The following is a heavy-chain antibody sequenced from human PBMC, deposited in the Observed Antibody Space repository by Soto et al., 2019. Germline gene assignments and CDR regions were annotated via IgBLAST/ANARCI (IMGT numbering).Heavy chain of an antibody. D-gene: IGHD2-15*01. V-gene: IGHV3-11*05. Sequence: QVQLVESGGGLVNPGGSLRLSCAASGFTFSDYYINWIRQSPGKGLEWISYIGSSSSFSAYSYSVKGRFTSTRDNARELVYLQMTSMRADDTAVYYCARAKDGNNDAFDSWGQGSLVTVSS. CDR2: IGSSSSFS. CDR1: GFTFSDYY. J-gene: IGHJ4*02. CDR3: ARAKDGNNDAFDS.